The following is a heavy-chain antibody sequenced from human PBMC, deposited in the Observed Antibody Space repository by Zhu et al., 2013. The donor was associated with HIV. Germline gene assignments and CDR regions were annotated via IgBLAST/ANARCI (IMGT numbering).Heavy chain of an antibody. CDR1: GYTLTELS. CDR3: ATDLTVVTAAEDFFYGLDV. CDR2: FDPEDAQT. Sequence: QVQLVQSGAEVKKPGASVKVSCKVSGYTLTELSMHWVRQAPGKGLEWMGGFDPEDAQTIYAQKFQGRVTMTGDTPTDTVYMELSSLRSEDTAVYYCATDLTVVTAAEDFFYGLDVWGQGTTVTVSS. V-gene: IGHV1-24*01. D-gene: IGHD6-13*01. J-gene: IGHJ6*02.